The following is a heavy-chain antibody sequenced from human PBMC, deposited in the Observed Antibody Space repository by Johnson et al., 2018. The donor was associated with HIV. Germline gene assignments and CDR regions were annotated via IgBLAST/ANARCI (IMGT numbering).Heavy chain of an antibody. J-gene: IGHJ3*02. D-gene: IGHD7-27*01. Sequence: VQLVESGGGLVQPGGSLRLSCAASGFTFSSYAMHWVRQAPGKGLEYVSAISSSGSTIYYADSVKGRFTISRDNAKNSLYLQMSSLRAEDTAVYYCARYQLGGDAFDIWGQGTMVTVSS. CDR3: ARYQLGGDAFDI. CDR1: GFTFSSYA. CDR2: ISSSGSTI. V-gene: IGHV3-48*03.